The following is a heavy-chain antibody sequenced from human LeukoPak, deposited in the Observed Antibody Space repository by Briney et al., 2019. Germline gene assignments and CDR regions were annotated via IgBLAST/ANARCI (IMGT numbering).Heavy chain of an antibody. Sequence: SQTLSLTCTVSGGSISSGSYYWSWIRQPAGKGLEWIGRIYTSGCTNYTPSLRSRVTISVDTSKNQCSLKLSSVTAADTAVYYCARAYYDFWSGYYKVAFDIWGQGTMVTVSS. CDR3: ARAYYDFWSGYYKVAFDI. CDR2: IYTSGCT. V-gene: IGHV4-61*02. D-gene: IGHD3-3*01. CDR1: GGSISSGSYY. J-gene: IGHJ3*02.